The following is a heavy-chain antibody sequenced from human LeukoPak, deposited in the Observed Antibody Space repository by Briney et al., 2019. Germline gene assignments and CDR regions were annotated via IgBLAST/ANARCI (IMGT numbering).Heavy chain of an antibody. D-gene: IGHD6-13*01. V-gene: IGHV3-74*03. J-gene: IGHJ4*02. Sequence: PGGSLRLSCAASGFTFSSYGMHWVRQAPGKGLMWVSRISPDGSTTLYADSVKGRFTISRDNAKNTLYLQMNSLGAEDTAVYYCTTVLSSKRYNLCDYWGQGTLVTVSS. CDR3: TTVLSSKRYNLCDY. CDR1: GFTFSSYG. CDR2: ISPDGSTT.